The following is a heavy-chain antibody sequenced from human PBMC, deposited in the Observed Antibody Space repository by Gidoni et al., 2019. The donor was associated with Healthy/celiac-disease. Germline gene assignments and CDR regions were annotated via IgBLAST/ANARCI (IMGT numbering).Heavy chain of an antibody. Sequence: EVQLLESGGGLVQPGGSLRLSCSASGFTFSSDAMSWVRQAPGKGLEWVSAISGSGGSTYYADSVKGRLTISRDNSKNTLYLQMNSLRAEDTAVYYCAKDLGYCSGGSCYSDWYFDLWGRGTLVTVSS. CDR2: ISGSGGST. CDR1: GFTFSSDA. J-gene: IGHJ2*01. CDR3: AKDLGYCSGGSCYSDWYFDL. D-gene: IGHD2-15*01. V-gene: IGHV3-23*01.